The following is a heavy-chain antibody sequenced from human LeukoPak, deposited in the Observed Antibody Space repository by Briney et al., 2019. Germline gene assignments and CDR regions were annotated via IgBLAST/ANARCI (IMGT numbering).Heavy chain of an antibody. V-gene: IGHV3-11*06. Sequence: KPGGSLKLSCAASGFTFSDYYMSWIRQAPGKGLEWVSYISSSSSYTNYADSVKGRFTISRDNAKNSLYLQMNSLRAEDTAVYYCAGLGYCSGGSCYDLYYFDYWGQGTLVTVSS. CDR3: AGLGYCSGGSCYDLYYFDY. D-gene: IGHD2-15*01. CDR2: ISSSSSYT. J-gene: IGHJ4*02. CDR1: GFTFSDYY.